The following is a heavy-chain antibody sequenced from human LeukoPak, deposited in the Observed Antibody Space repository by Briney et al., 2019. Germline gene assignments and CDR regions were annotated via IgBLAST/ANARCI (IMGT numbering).Heavy chain of an antibody. V-gene: IGHV4-34*01. D-gene: IGHD3-3*01. CDR3: ARHWSYYDFWSGYSHSRIDY. CDR2: INHSGST. CDR1: GGSFSGYY. J-gene: IGHJ4*02. Sequence: SETLSLTCAVYGGSFSGYYWSWIRQPPGKGLEWIGEINHSGSTNYNPSLKSRVTISVDTSKNQFSLKLSSVTAADTAVYYCARHWSYYDFWSGYSHSRIDYWGQGTLVTVSS.